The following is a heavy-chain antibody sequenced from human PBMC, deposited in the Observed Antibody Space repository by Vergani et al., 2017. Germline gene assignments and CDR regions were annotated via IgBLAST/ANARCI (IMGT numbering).Heavy chain of an antibody. CDR2: IIPIFGTA. J-gene: IGHJ6*02. Sequence: QVQLVQSGAEVKKPGSSVKVSCKASGGTFSSYAISWVRQAPGQGLEWMGGIIPIFGTANYAQKFQGRVTSTADTSPSTAYMELSSLRSEDTAVYYCARDVTGIAAGNYYYYYGMDVWGQGTTVTVSS. CDR1: GGTFSSYA. V-gene: IGHV1-69*06. D-gene: IGHD6-13*01. CDR3: ARDVTGIAAGNYYYYYGMDV.